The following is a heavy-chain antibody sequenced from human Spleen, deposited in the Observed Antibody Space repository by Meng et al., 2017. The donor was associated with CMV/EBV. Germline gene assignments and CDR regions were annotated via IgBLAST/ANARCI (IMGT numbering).Heavy chain of an antibody. D-gene: IGHD6-19*01. CDR3: ARKWGSPREKDSSGIDY. J-gene: IGHJ4*02. V-gene: IGHV1-18*01. Sequence: ASVKVSCKASGYTFTNYGISWVRQAPGQGLEWMGWISPYNGNTNYAQRLQGRVTMTADTSTNTAYMDLRSLRSDDTAVYYCARKWGSPREKDSSGIDYWGQGTLVTVSS. CDR1: GYTFTNYG. CDR2: ISPYNGNT.